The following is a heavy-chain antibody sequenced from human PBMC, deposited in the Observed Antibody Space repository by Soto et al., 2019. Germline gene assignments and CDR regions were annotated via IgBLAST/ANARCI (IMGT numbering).Heavy chain of an antibody. CDR2: IYYSGST. CDR1: GGSISSGDYY. Sequence: QVQLQESGPGLVKPSQTLSLTCTVSGGSISSGDYYWSWIRQPPGKGLEWIGYIYYSGSTYYNPSLKSRVTISVDTSKNQFSLKLSSVTAADTAVYYCARGNTILGWTGTVFDYWGQGTLVTVSS. V-gene: IGHV4-30-4*01. J-gene: IGHJ4*02. CDR3: ARGNTILGWTGTVFDY. D-gene: IGHD3-3*01.